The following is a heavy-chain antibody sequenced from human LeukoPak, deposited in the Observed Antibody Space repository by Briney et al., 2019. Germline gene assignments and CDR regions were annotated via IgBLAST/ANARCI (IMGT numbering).Heavy chain of an antibody. Sequence: PGRSLRLPCAASGFTFSSYGMHWVRQAPGKGLGWVAVIWYDGSNKYYADSVRGRFTISRDNSKNTLYLQMNSLRAEDTAVYYCAKGTPTDYWGQGTLVTVSS. D-gene: IGHD2-15*01. V-gene: IGHV3-33*06. CDR1: GFTFSSYG. J-gene: IGHJ4*02. CDR3: AKGTPTDY. CDR2: IWYDGSNK.